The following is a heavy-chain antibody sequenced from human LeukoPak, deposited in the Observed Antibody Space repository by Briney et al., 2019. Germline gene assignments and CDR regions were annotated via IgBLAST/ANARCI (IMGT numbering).Heavy chain of an antibody. V-gene: IGHV3-23*01. Sequence: PGGSLRLSCAASGFSFSSSPMSWVRQAPGKGLEWVSIISSSGGTTYYADSVKGRFTISRDNSKNTLYLQMNSLRAEDTAVYYCARFLGEVAAGSGLAFDIWGQGTMVTVSS. J-gene: IGHJ3*02. CDR2: ISSSGGTT. CDR3: ARFLGEVAAGSGLAFDI. CDR1: GFSFSSSP. D-gene: IGHD2-15*01.